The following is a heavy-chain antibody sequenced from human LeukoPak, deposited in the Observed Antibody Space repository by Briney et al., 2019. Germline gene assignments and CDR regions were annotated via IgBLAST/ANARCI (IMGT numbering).Heavy chain of an antibody. V-gene: IGHV3-48*01. CDR2: ISSSSSTI. Sequence: GGSLRLSRAASGFTFGSYSMNWVRQAPGKGLEWVSYISSSSSTIYYADSVKGRFTISRDNAKNSLYLQMNSLRAEDTAVYYCARMTAVDYWGQGTLVTVSS. CDR3: ARMTAVDY. CDR1: GFTFGSYS. J-gene: IGHJ4*02.